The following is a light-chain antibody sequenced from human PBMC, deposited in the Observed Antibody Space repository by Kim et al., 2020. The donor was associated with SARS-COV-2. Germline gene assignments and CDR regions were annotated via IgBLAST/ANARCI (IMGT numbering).Light chain of an antibody. CDR1: KLGDKY. CDR3: QAWDSSIYV. CDR2: QDS. V-gene: IGLV3-1*01. J-gene: IGLJ1*01. Sequence: SYELTQPPSVSVSPGQTASITCSGDKLGDKYACWYQQKPGQSPVLVIYQDSKRPSGIPERFSGSNSGNTATLTISGTPAMDEADYYCQAWDSSIYV.